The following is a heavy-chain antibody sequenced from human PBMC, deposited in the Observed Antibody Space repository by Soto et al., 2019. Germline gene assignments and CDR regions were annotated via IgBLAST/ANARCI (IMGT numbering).Heavy chain of an antibody. CDR2: ISAYNGNT. D-gene: IGHD4-4*01. Sequence: QVQLVQSGPEVKKPGASVKVSCKASGYSFTTYGINWVRQAPGQGLEWMGWISAYNGNTAYAQRFQGRVTVTTDTSTSTAYMELRSLRSDDKAVYYCARDSVSGDYTNHLDCGGQGTLVSVSS. V-gene: IGHV1-18*01. CDR1: GYSFTTYG. CDR3: ARDSVSGDYTNHLDC. J-gene: IGHJ4*02.